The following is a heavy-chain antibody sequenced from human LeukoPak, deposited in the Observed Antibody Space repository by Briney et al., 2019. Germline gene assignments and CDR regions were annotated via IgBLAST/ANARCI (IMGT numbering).Heavy chain of an antibody. CDR2: VYTSGST. V-gene: IGHV4-4*07. J-gene: IGHJ5*02. CDR3: ARDLRFGELSRGWFDP. Sequence: PSETLSLTCTVSGGSISGYYWSWIRQPAGKGLEWIGRVYTSGSTNYNPSLKSRVTMSLDTSKNQFSLRLSSVTAADTAVYYCARDLRFGELSRGWFDPWGQGTLVTVSS. D-gene: IGHD3-16*02. CDR1: GGSISGYY.